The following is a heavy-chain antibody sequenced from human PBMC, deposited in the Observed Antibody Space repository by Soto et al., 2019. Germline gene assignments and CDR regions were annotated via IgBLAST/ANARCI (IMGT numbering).Heavy chain of an antibody. CDR1: GDSISSRDYC. CDR2: IYDVGSR. Sequence: QVQLQESGPGLVKPSQTLSLTCTVSGDSISSRDYCWSWIRQSPDKGLEWIGHIYDVGSRYNNPTLTGRVSISVDTSKHQFFLKLNSVSVADTAVYYCTRGPSGDKVDYCGQGTLVTVSS. CDR3: TRGPSGDKVDY. V-gene: IGHV4-30-4*01. D-gene: IGHD7-27*01. J-gene: IGHJ4*02.